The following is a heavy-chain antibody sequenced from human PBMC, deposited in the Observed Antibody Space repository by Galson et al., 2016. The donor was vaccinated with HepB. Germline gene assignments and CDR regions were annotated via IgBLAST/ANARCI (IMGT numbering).Heavy chain of an antibody. CDR1: GFTFTNAW. Sequence: SLRLSCAASGFTFTNAWMSWVRQAPGKGLEWVGRIKSKADGGTTDYAAPVKGRFTISRDESKDTLYLQMHSLKTEDTAVYYCTTGFKELPFDLWGRGTLVTVSS. J-gene: IGHJ2*01. CDR3: TTGFKELPFDL. CDR2: IKSKADGGTT. D-gene: IGHD1-26*01. V-gene: IGHV3-15*01.